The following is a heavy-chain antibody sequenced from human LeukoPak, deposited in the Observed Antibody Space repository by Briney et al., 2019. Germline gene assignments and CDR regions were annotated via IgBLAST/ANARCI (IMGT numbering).Heavy chain of an antibody. Sequence: ASVKVSCKASGYIFTDNYIHWVRQVPGQGLEWMGWVTPNSGGTNYGQKFQGRVTMTRDTSINTAYMELSRLRSDDTAVYYCARGSVLRYFDWLPFHFDYWGQGTLVTVSS. V-gene: IGHV1-2*02. J-gene: IGHJ4*02. CDR2: VTPNSGGT. CDR1: GYIFTDNY. CDR3: ARGSVLRYFDWLPFHFDY. D-gene: IGHD3-9*01.